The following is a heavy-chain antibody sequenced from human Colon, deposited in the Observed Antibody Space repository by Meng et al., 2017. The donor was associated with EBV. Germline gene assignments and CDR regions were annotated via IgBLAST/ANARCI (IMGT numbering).Heavy chain of an antibody. V-gene: IGHV4-4*02. J-gene: IGHJ4*02. CDR1: GVSISSNIR. D-gene: IGHD1-26*01. CDR3: ARGKQDAWELLAY. CDR2: IDDSGST. Sequence: GQLRASGPGLVKPSGTLSLTCGVSGVSISSNIRWTWVRQPPGKGLEWIGDIDDSGSTNYNPSLNSRISISLDKSKNHFSLKVNSVTAADTAVYYCARGKQDAWELLAYWGQGALVTVSS.